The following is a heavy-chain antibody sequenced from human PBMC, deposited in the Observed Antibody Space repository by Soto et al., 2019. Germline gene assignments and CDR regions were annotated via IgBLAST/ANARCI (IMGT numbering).Heavy chain of an antibody. J-gene: IGHJ6*02. D-gene: IGHD5-12*01. CDR1: GFTFSSYG. CDR3: ARDALATSYYYYGMDV. V-gene: IGHV3-33*01. Sequence: QVQLVESGGGVVQPGRPLRLSCAASGFTFSSYGMHWVRQAPGKGLEWVAVIWYDGSNKYYADSVKGRFTISRDNSKNTLYLQMNSLRAEDTAVYYCARDALATSYYYYGMDVWGQGTTVTVSS. CDR2: IWYDGSNK.